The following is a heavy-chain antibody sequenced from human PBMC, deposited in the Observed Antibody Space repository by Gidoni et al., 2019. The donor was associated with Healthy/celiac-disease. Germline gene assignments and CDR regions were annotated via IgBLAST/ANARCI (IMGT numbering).Heavy chain of an antibody. CDR3: AKDIGPVRPYNWFDP. CDR1: RFTFSSYA. J-gene: IGHJ5*02. V-gene: IGHV3-23*01. Sequence: EVQLLESGGGLLQPGGVLRLSCAASRFTFSSYAMSWVRQAQGKGMEWVSAISGSGGSTYYADSVKGRFTISRDNSKNTLYLQMNILRAEDTDVYYCAKDIGPVRPYNWFDPWGQGTLVTVSS. CDR2: ISGSGGST. D-gene: IGHD1-1*01.